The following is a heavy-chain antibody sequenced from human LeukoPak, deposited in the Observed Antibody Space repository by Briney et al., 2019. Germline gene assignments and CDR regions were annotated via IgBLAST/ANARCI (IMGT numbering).Heavy chain of an antibody. D-gene: IGHD3-10*01. CDR1: GGSISSSSYY. J-gene: IGHJ4*02. V-gene: IGHV4-39*07. Sequence: SETLSLTCTVSGGSISSSSYYWGWIRQPPGKGLEWIGSIYHSGSTYYNPSLKSRVTISVDTSKNQFSLKLSSVTAADTAVYYCARDKGLTYYYGSGSYSHWGQGTLVTVSS. CDR3: ARDKGLTYYYGSGSYSH. CDR2: IYHSGST.